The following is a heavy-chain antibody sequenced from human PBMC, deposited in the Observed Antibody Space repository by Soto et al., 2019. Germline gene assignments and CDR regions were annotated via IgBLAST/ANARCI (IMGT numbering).Heavy chain of an antibody. CDR2: IYFNGNT. Sequence: SETLSLTCTVSAASFSKYYWTWIRQSPGKGLEWIGCIYFNGNTNYKPSLKRRVTMSIDTSKKQFSLNLSSVTAADTAVYYCASVTFGGIVLAHWGQGALVTVSS. V-gene: IGHV4-59*01. D-gene: IGHD3-16*01. J-gene: IGHJ4*02. CDR1: AASFSKYY. CDR3: ASVTFGGIVLAH.